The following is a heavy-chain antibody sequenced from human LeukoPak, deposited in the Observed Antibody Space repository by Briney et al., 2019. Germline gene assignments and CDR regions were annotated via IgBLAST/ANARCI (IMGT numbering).Heavy chain of an antibody. CDR2: ISYDGSNK. V-gene: IGHV3-30-3*01. D-gene: IGHD3-22*01. Sequence: GGSLRLSCAASGFTVSSNYMSWVRQAPGKGLEWGAVISYDGSNKYYADSVKGRFTISRDNSKNTLYLQMNSLRAEDTAVYYCARGSYYYDSSGYDAFDIWGQGTMVTVSS. J-gene: IGHJ3*02. CDR1: GFTVSSNY. CDR3: ARGSYYYDSSGYDAFDI.